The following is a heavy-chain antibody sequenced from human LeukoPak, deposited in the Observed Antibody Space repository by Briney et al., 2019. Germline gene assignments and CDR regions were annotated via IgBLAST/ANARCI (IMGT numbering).Heavy chain of an antibody. J-gene: IGHJ4*02. CDR1: GLTFSSHW. V-gene: IGHV3-74*01. CDR2: ITNDGSST. Sequence: GGSLRLSCAASGLTFSSHWMHWVRQAPGKGLVWVSRITNDGSSTTYADSVKGRFTISRDNAKNMLYLQVNSLRAEDTAVYYCATQQEGNPAYWGQGTLVTVSS. CDR3: ATQQEGNPAY. D-gene: IGHD1-14*01.